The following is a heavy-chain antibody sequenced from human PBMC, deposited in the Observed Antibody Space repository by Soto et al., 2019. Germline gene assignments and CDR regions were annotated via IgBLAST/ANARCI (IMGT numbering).Heavy chain of an antibody. CDR1: GFTFSSYW. Sequence: GSLRLSCAASGFTFSSYWMSWVRQAPGKGLEWVANIKQDGSEKYYVDSVKGRFTISRDNAKNSLYLQMNSLRAEDTAVYYCAREPIWSGFYHIWENYYGMDVRPQGTSVIGSS. V-gene: IGHV3-7*01. CDR3: AREPIWSGFYHIWENYYGMDV. CDR2: IKQDGSEK. D-gene: IGHD3-3*01. J-gene: IGHJ6*02.